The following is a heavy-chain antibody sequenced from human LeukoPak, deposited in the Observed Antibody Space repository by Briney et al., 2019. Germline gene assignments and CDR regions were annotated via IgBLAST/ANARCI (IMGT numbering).Heavy chain of an antibody. V-gene: IGHV3-23*01. Sequence: GGSLRLSCAASGFTFSNYVMSWVRQAPGKGLEWISTINPSGANTYYAASVRGRLTISRDNAKNSLYLQMNSLRAEDTAVYYCARIVGAFDYWGQGTLVTVSS. J-gene: IGHJ4*02. CDR1: GFTFSNYV. D-gene: IGHD1-26*01. CDR3: ARIVGAFDY. CDR2: INPSGANT.